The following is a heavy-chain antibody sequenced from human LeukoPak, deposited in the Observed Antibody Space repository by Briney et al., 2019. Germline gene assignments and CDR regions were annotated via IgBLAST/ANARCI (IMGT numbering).Heavy chain of an antibody. Sequence: PGGSLRLSCAASGLTVSSNCMSWVRQTPREGLEWVSSIYSDGDTYYADSVKGRFTISRDNSKNTVYLLMNSLRAEDTAVYYCAKDHTLRAGDRDAFDIWGQGTMVTVSS. CDR3: AKDHTLRAGDRDAFDI. J-gene: IGHJ3*02. CDR2: IYSDGDT. V-gene: IGHV3-53*05. CDR1: GLTVSSNC. D-gene: IGHD2-21*01.